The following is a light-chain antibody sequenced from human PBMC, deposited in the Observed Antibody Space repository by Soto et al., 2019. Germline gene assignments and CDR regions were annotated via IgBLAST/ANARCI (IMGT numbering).Light chain of an antibody. Sequence: IVLTQSPGSLSFSPWERATLSWRSSQTVSSSYLAWYQQKPGQAPRLLIYDESSRATGIRDRFSGSGSGSDFTLIISRLEPEDFAVYYCQQYGDSPITFGQGTRLEIK. J-gene: IGKJ5*01. V-gene: IGKV3-20*01. CDR2: DES. CDR1: QTVSSSY. CDR3: QQYGDSPIT.